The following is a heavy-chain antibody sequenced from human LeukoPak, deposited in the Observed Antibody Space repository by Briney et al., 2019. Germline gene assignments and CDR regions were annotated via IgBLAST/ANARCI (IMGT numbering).Heavy chain of an antibody. D-gene: IGHD2-2*02. V-gene: IGHV1-2*02. CDR3: ARSVSGVVPAAIGLDP. Sequence: ASVKVSCKASGYTFTGYYMHWVRQAPGQGLEWTGWLNPNSGGTNYAQKFQGRVTMTRDTSISTAYMELSRLRSDDTAVYYCARSVSGVVPAAIGLDPWGQGTLVTVSS. CDR2: LNPNSGGT. CDR1: GYTFTGYY. J-gene: IGHJ5*02.